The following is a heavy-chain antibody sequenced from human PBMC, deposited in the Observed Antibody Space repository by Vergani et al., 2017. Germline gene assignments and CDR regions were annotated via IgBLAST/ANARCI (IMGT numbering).Heavy chain of an antibody. Sequence: QVQLVESGGGVVQPGRSLRLSCAASGFTFNQYGMHWVRQAPGKGLEWVAVTWYDGNNKQYADSVKGRFTISRDNSKSTMYLQMNSLRDEDTGVYYCARDFRLLYNRFDPWAQEPLVTVSS. V-gene: IGHV3-33*01. CDR2: TWYDGNNK. CDR3: ARDFRLLYNRFDP. J-gene: IGHJ5*02. CDR1: GFTFNQYG. D-gene: IGHD1-14*01.